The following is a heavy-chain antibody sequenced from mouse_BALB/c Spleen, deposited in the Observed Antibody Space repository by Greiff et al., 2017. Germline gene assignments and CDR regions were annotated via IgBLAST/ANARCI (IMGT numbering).Heavy chain of an antibody. CDR1: GFTFSSYA. J-gene: IGHJ3*01. V-gene: IGHV5-6-5*01. CDR2: ISSGGST. Sequence: EVKLVESGGGLVKPGGSLKLSCAASGFTFSSYAMSWVRQTPEKRLEWVASISSGGSTYYPDSVKGRFTISRDNARNILYLQMSSLRSEDTAMYYCAREAYDYDSAWFAYWGQGTLVTVSA. D-gene: IGHD2-4*01. CDR3: AREAYDYDSAWFAY.